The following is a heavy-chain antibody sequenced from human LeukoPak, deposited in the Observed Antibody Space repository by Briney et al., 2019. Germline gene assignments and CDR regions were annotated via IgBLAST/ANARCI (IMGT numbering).Heavy chain of an antibody. V-gene: IGHV5-51*01. CDR2: IYPGDSDT. CDR1: GYSFTSYW. Sequence: GESLKISCKGSGYSFTSYWIGWVRQMPGKGLEWMGIIYPGDSDTRYSPSFQGQVTISADKSISTAYLKWSSLKAPDTATYYCARGHPHHYENTGHSFDYWGQGTLVTVSS. J-gene: IGHJ4*02. D-gene: IGHD3-22*01. CDR3: ARGHPHHYENTGHSFDY.